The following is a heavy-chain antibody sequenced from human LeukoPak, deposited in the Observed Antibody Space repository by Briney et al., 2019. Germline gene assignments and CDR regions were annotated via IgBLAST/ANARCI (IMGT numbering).Heavy chain of an antibody. CDR3: ARSRGERWLQFDAFDI. Sequence: SETLSLTCTVSGGSISSYYWSWIRQPPGKGLEWIGYIYYSGSTNYNPSLKSRVTISVDTYKNQFSLKLSSVTAADTAVYYCARSRGERWLQFDAFDIWGQGTMVTVSS. CDR2: IYYSGST. D-gene: IGHD5-24*01. V-gene: IGHV4-59*01. CDR1: GGSISSYY. J-gene: IGHJ3*02.